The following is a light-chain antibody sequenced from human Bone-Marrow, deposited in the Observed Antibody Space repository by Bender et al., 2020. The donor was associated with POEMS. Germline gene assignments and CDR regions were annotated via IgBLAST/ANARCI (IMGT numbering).Light chain of an antibody. CDR3: SSYAGSSTVK. Sequence: QSALTQPASVSGSPGQSITISCTGTSSDVGGYNYVSWYQQHPGKAPKLLIYDVTDRPSGVSYRFSGSKSGNTASLTISGLQAEDEADYYCSSYAGSSTVKFGGGTKMTVL. J-gene: IGLJ2*01. V-gene: IGLV2-14*01. CDR1: SSDVGGYNY. CDR2: DVT.